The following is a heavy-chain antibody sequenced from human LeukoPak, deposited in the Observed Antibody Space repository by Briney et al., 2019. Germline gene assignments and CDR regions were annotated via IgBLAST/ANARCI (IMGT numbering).Heavy chain of an antibody. CDR1: GGSISSSSYY. D-gene: IGHD2-2*01. Sequence: PSETLSLTCTVSGGSISSSSYYWGWIRQPPGKGLEWIGSIYYSGSTYYNPSLKSRVTISVDTSKNQFSLKLSSVTAADTAVYYCARGQPPLVVPAATPIRRFDYWGQGTLVTVSS. CDR2: IYYSGST. J-gene: IGHJ4*02. V-gene: IGHV4-39*01. CDR3: ARGQPPLVVPAATPIRRFDY.